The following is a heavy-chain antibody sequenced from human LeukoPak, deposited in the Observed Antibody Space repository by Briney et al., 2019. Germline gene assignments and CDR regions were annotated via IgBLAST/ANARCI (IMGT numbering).Heavy chain of an antibody. CDR2: VFYNGAT. D-gene: IGHD5-18*01. CDR1: GGSISSSIYY. CDR3: AGVGGDTAMISVRY. J-gene: IGHJ4*02. V-gene: IGHV4-39*07. Sequence: PSETLSLTCIVSGGSISSSIYYWAWVRQPPGKGLEWIGTVFYNGATQYSPSLRSRVTISIDTSTNQFSLKLTSVTAADTALYYCAGVGGDTAMISVRYWGQGTLVTVSS.